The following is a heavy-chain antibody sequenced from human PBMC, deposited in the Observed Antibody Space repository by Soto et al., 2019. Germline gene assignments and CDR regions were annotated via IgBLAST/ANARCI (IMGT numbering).Heavy chain of an antibody. CDR1: GGSFSGNY. CDR3: ARGHLPGGNSFYFDY. Sequence: QVQLQQWGAGLLKPSETLSLTCAVSGGSFSGNYWTWIRQPPGKGLEWIGEISHSGNTNYHPSLKSRVTISVDTSENQFSLNLSSVTAADTADYYCARGHLPGGNSFYFDYWGQGSRVTVSS. V-gene: IGHV4-34*02. CDR2: ISHSGNT. J-gene: IGHJ4*02. D-gene: IGHD4-4*01.